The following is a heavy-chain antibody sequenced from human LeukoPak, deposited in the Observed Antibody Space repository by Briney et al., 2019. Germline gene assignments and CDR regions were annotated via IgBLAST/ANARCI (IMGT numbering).Heavy chain of an antibody. J-gene: IGHJ4*02. Sequence: SGGSLRLSCAASGFTFSSYSMNWVRQAPGKGLEWVSSISSSSSYIYYADSVKGRFTISRDNAKNSLYLQMNSLRAEDTAVYYCARGLTVDTAMDDYWGQGTLVTVSS. D-gene: IGHD5-18*01. CDR1: GFTFSSYS. CDR3: ARGLTVDTAMDDY. CDR2: ISSSSSYI. V-gene: IGHV3-21*01.